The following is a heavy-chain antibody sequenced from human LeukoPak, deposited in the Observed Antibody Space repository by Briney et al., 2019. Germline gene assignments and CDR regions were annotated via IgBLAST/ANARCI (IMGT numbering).Heavy chain of an antibody. Sequence: GSLRLSCAASGFTFSSYAMSWVRQPPGKGLEWIGEINHSGSTNYNPSLKSRVTISVDTSKNQFSLKLSSVTAADTAVYYCARGSGDFDYWGQGTLVTVSS. CDR3: ARGSGDFDY. CDR2: INHSGST. J-gene: IGHJ4*02. D-gene: IGHD6-19*01. V-gene: IGHV4-34*01. CDR1: GFTFSSYA.